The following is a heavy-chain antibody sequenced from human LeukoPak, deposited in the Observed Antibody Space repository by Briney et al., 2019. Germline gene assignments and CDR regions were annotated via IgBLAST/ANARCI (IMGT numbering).Heavy chain of an antibody. D-gene: IGHD2-2*01. CDR2: ISSSSSYT. J-gene: IGHJ6*04. V-gene: IGHV3-11*06. CDR3: ARERIVVVPAAIHYYGMDV. Sequence: GGSLRLSCAASGFTFSDYYMSWIRQAPGKGLEWVSYISSSSSYTNYADSVKGRFTISRDNAKNSLYLQMNSLRAEDTAVYYCARERIVVVPAAIHYYGMDVWGKGTTVTVSS. CDR1: GFTFSDYY.